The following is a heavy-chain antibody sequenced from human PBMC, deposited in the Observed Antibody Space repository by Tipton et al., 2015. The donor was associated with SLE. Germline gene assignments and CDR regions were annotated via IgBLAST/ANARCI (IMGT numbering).Heavy chain of an antibody. Sequence: TLSLTCTVSGGSISSGNYYWNWIRQSPGKGLEWIGYIYSTGNTNYNPSLASRVTISLDTAKNQFSLRLSSVTAADTAVYFCARHHSLLRRFDPWGQGTLVTVSS. D-gene: IGHD5-12*01. J-gene: IGHJ5*02. CDR1: GGSISSGNYY. V-gene: IGHV4-61*09. CDR2: IYSTGNT. CDR3: ARHHSLLRRFDP.